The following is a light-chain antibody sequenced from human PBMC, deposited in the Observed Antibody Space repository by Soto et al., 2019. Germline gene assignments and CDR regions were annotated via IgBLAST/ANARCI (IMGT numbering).Light chain of an antibody. J-gene: IGLJ1*01. CDR1: SRDIDAYDY. Sequence: QSALTQPRSVSGSPGQSVAISCTGTSRDIDAYDYVSWYQQHPGKAPKVIISDVNRRVSGVSYSFSGSKSGNTASLTISGLQIEDEADYSCCSFAGSFYVFGTWTKLTVL. CDR2: DVN. V-gene: IGLV2-11*01. CDR3: CSFAGSFYV.